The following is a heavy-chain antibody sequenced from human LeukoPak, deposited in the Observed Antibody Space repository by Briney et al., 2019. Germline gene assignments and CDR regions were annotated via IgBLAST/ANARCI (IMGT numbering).Heavy chain of an antibody. CDR2: ISSSSSYI. CDR3: AKDSSDSSGWEIDY. V-gene: IGHV3-21*04. Sequence: GGSLRLSCAASGFTFSSYSMNWVRQAPGKGLEWVSSISSSSSYIYYADSVKGRFTISRDNSKNTLYLQMNSLRAEDTAVYYCAKDSSDSSGWEIDYWGQGTLVTVSS. J-gene: IGHJ4*02. D-gene: IGHD6-19*01. CDR1: GFTFSSYS.